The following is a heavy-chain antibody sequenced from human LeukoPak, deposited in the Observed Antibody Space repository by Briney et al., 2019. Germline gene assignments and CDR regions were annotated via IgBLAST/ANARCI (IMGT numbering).Heavy chain of an antibody. D-gene: IGHD2-15*01. CDR3: AKGPGYCSGGSCYSRYHYYYMDV. J-gene: IGHJ6*03. V-gene: IGHV3-23*01. Sequence: GGSLRLSCAASGFTFSTYWMSWVRQAPGKGLEWVSAISGSGGSTYYADSVKGRFTISRDNSKNTLYLQMNSLRAEDTAVYYCAKGPGYCSGGSCYSRYHYYYMDVWGKGTTVTVSS. CDR2: ISGSGGST. CDR1: GFTFSTYW.